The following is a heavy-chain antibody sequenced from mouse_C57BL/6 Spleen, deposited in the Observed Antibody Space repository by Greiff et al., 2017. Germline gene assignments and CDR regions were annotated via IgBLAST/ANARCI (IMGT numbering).Heavy chain of an antibody. D-gene: IGHD2-3*01. CDR3: ARRGWLPPLDY. CDR1: GYTFTSYW. J-gene: IGHJ2*01. CDR2: IYPSDSET. Sequence: QVQLQQPGAELVRPGSSVKLSCKASGYTFTSYWMDWVQQRPGQGLEWIGNIYPSDSETHYNQKFKDKATLTVDKSSSTAYMQLSSLTSEDSAVYYCARRGWLPPLDYWGQGTTLTVSS. V-gene: IGHV1-61*01.